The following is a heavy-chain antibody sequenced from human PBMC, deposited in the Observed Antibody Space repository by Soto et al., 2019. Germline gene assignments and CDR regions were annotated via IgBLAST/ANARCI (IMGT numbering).Heavy chain of an antibody. Sequence: SETLSLTCAVSGYSISSGYYWGWIRQPPGKGLEWIGSIYHSGSTYYNPSLTSRVTISVDTSKNQFSHKLSSLTAADTAVYYCARDWRRYSSSSGYFDYWGQGTLVTVSS. CDR3: ARDWRRYSSSSGYFDY. V-gene: IGHV4-38-2*02. CDR2: IYHSGST. CDR1: GYSISSGYY. D-gene: IGHD6-6*01. J-gene: IGHJ4*02.